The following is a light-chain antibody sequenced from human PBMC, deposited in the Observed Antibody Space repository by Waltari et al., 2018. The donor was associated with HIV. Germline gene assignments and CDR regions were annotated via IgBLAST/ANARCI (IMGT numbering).Light chain of an antibody. V-gene: IGLV2-11*01. CDR3: CAYTGAYTSGV. CDR2: DVS. Sequence: QSALTQPRSVSGSPGQSVTIPCCGTRSDVGGYNFVYWSPTNPGNAAKLCIHDVSTRPSGVPDRFSGSKSGNTASLTISGLQAEDEADYYCCAYTGAYTSGVFGAGTQLTVL. J-gene: IGLJ3*02. CDR1: RSDVGGYNF.